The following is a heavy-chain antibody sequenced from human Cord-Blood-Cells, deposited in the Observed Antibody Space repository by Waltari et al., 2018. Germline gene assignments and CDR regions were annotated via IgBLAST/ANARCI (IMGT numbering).Heavy chain of an antibody. V-gene: IGHV1-8*03. Sequence: QVQLVQSGAEVKKPGASVKVSCKASGYTFTSNDIHWVRQATVQGLEWMGEMNPNSGNTGYAQKFQGRVTITRNTSISTAYMELSSLRSGDTAVYYCARATPHPYNWNLFDPWGQGTLVTVSS. CDR1: GYTFTSND. J-gene: IGHJ5*02. CDR2: MNPNSGNT. CDR3: ARATPHPYNWNLFDP. D-gene: IGHD1-7*01.